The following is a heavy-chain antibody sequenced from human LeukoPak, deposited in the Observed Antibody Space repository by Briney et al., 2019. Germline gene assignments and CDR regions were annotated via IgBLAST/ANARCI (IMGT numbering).Heavy chain of an antibody. Sequence: PSETLSLTCAVYGGSLRGYYCIWTRQPPGKGLEWIGEINPIGSTNYNPSLKSRVTISVDTSKNQFSLKLSSVTAADTAVYYCARAGYGSLFDYWGQGTLVTVSS. V-gene: IGHV4-34*01. CDR3: ARAGYGSLFDY. J-gene: IGHJ4*02. CDR2: INPIGST. CDR1: GGSLRGYY. D-gene: IGHD6-13*01.